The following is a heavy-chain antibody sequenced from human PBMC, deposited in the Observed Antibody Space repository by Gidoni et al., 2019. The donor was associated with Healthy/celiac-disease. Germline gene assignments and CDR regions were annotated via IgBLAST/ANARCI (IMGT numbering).Heavy chain of an antibody. Sequence: QVQLVESGGGVVQPGRSLRLSCAASGLPFSSYCMHWVRQAPGKGLEWVAVISYDGSNKYYADSVKGRFTISRDNSKNTLYLQMNSLRAEDTAVYYCAKQRLTGRDLGYFDYWGQGTLVTVSS. V-gene: IGHV3-30*18. D-gene: IGHD1-1*01. CDR3: AKQRLTGRDLGYFDY. CDR2: ISYDGSNK. J-gene: IGHJ4*02. CDR1: GLPFSSYC.